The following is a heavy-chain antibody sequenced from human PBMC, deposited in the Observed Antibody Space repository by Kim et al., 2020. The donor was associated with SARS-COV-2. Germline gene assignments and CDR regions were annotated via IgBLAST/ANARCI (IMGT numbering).Heavy chain of an antibody. D-gene: IGHD1-1*01. CDR2: ISSYNGNK. CDR1: GYTFSRYG. J-gene: IGHJ4*02. V-gene: IGHV1-18*04. CDR3: ARDGAITGGNSDY. Sequence: ASVKVSCKASGYTFSRYGVSWVRQAPGQGLEWMGWISSYNGNKYYTEKFQGRVTMTTDTSTSTAYMELRSLRSDDTAVYFCARDGAITGGNSDYWGQGTLVTVSS.